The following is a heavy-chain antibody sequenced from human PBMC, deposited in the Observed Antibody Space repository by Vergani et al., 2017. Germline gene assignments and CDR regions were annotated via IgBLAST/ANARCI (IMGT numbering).Heavy chain of an antibody. J-gene: IGHJ2*01. CDR2: IYPGDSDT. CDR3: ARRMVVVAATPYWYFDL. D-gene: IGHD2-15*01. V-gene: IGHV5-51*03. CDR1: GYSFTSYW. Sequence: EVQLVQSGAEVKKPGESLKISCKGSGYSFTSYWIGWVRQMPGKGLEWMGIIYPGDSDTRYSPSFQGQVTISADKSISTAYLQWSSLKASDTAMYYCARRMVVVAATPYWYFDLGGRGTLVTVSS.